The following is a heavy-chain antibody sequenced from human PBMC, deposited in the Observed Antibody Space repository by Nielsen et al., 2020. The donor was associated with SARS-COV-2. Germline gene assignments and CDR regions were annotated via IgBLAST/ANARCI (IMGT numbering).Heavy chain of an antibody. CDR1: GFTVSSNY. Sequence: GESLKISCAASGFTVSSNYMSWVRQAPGKGLEWVSVIYSGGSTYYADSVKGRFTISRHNSKNTLYLQMNSLRAEDTAVYYCAREAAVARSPHFDYWGQGTLVTVSS. D-gene: IGHD6-19*01. J-gene: IGHJ4*02. V-gene: IGHV3-53*04. CDR2: IYSGGST. CDR3: AREAAVARSPHFDY.